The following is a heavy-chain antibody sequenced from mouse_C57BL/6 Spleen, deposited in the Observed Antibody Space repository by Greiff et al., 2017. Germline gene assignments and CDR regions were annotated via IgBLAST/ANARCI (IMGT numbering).Heavy chain of an antibody. Sequence: VMLVESGPGLVQPSQSLSITCTVSGFSLTSYGVHWVRQSPGKGLEWLGVIWSGGSTDYNAAFISRLSISKDNSKSQVFFKMNSLQADDTAIYYCARSLPTVVAHFDYWGQGTTLTVSS. CDR1: GFSLTSYG. CDR2: IWSGGST. J-gene: IGHJ2*01. D-gene: IGHD1-1*01. CDR3: ARSLPTVVAHFDY. V-gene: IGHV2-2*01.